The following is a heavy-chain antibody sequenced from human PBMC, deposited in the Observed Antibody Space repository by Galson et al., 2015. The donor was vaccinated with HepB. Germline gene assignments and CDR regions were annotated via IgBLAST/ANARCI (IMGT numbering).Heavy chain of an antibody. V-gene: IGHV3-74*01. CDR3: ARVYKAVAGTTYYYYGMDV. J-gene: IGHJ6*02. D-gene: IGHD6-19*01. CDR2: INSDGSST. CDR1: GFTFSSYW. Sequence: SLRLSCAASGFTFSSYWMHWVRQAPGKGLVWVSRINSDGSSTSYADSVKGRFTISRDNAKNTLYLQMNSLRAEDTAVYYCARVYKAVAGTTYYYYGMDVWGQGTTVTVSS.